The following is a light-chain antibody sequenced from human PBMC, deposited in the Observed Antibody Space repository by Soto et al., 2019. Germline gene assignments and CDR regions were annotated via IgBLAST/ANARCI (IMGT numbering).Light chain of an antibody. CDR1: QSIGDT. J-gene: IGKJ1*01. CDR3: QQYDNWPWT. Sequence: IALTQSRSTMSARCGGRATLSYRASQSIGDTLAWYQQKPGQAPRLLIYGASSRVTGFPARFSGSGSGTDFTLTISSLQSDDFAVYYCQQYDNWPWTFGQGTKVDI. CDR2: GAS. V-gene: IGKV3-15*01.